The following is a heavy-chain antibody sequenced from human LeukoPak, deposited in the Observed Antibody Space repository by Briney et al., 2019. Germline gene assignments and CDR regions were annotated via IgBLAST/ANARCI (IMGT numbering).Heavy chain of an antibody. J-gene: IGHJ4*02. D-gene: IGHD1-7*01. V-gene: IGHV3-33*01. Sequence: GGSLRLSCAASGFTFSSYGMHWVRQAPGKGLEWVAVIWYDGSNKYYADSVKGRFTISRDNSKNTLYLQMNSLRAEDTGVYYCARDPSSGTPPDYWGQGTLVTVSS. CDR1: GFTFSSYG. CDR3: ARDPSSGTPPDY. CDR2: IWYDGSNK.